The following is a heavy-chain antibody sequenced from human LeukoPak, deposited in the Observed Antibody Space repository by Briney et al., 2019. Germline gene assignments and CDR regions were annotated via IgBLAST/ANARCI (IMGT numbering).Heavy chain of an antibody. D-gene: IGHD6-19*01. Sequence: GGSLRLSCAASGFTFSSYAMSWVRQAPGKGLEWVSAISGSGGSTYYADSVKGRFTISRDNSKNTLYLQMNSLRAEDTALYYCVRGSGWAYYFDYWGQGTLVTVSS. J-gene: IGHJ4*02. V-gene: IGHV3-23*01. CDR3: VRGSGWAYYFDY. CDR2: ISGSGGST. CDR1: GFTFSSYA.